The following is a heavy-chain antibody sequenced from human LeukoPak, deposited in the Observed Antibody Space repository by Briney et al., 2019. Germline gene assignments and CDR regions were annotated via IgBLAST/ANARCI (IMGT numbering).Heavy chain of an antibody. CDR2: IYHSGST. J-gene: IGHJ4*02. V-gene: IGHV4-38-2*02. Sequence: SETLSLTCTVSGYSISSGYYWGWIRQPPGKGLEWIGSIYHSGSTYYNPSLKSRVTISVDTSKKQSSLKLSSVTAADTAVYYCASRSSAGPVLRFLEWLSHQYYFDYWGQGTLVTVSS. CDR1: GYSISSGYY. CDR3: ASRSSAGPVLRFLEWLSHQYYFDY. D-gene: IGHD3-3*01.